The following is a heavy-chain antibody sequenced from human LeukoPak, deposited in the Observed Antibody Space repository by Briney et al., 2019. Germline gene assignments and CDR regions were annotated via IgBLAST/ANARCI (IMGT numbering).Heavy chain of an antibody. V-gene: IGHV4-34*01. D-gene: IGHD3-22*01. CDR3: ARASSYDSVTRYDPACFGP. Sequence: SETLSLTCAVYGGSLSGFHWSWIRQPPGKGLEWIGEINHSGSTNYNPSLKSRVTMSMDTSKKQLSLRVTSVTAADTAVYYCARASSYDSVTRYDPACFGPWGQGTLVTVSS. CDR1: GGSLSGFH. CDR2: INHSGST. J-gene: IGHJ5*02.